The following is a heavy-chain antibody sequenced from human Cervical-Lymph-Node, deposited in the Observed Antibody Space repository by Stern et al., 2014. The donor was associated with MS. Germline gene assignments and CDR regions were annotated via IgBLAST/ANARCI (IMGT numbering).Heavy chain of an antibody. CDR3: AHSRVKYCRGGTCYSSLFDY. CDR1: GFSVATAGVG. J-gene: IGHJ4*02. D-gene: IGHD2-15*01. Sequence: QVTLRESGPTLVTPTQTVTLTCTLSGFSVATAGVGVGWIRQPPGKALEWLALIYWDDDKLYSPSLKNRLTIIKDTSKNQVVLTMTNVDPVDTATYYCAHSRVKYCRGGTCYSSLFDYWGQGTLVTVSS. CDR2: IYWDDDK. V-gene: IGHV2-5*02.